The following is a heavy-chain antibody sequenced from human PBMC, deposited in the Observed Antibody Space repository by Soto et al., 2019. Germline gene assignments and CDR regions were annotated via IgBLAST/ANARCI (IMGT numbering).Heavy chain of an antibody. D-gene: IGHD3-22*01. CDR2: MNPNSGNT. J-gene: IGHJ3*02. V-gene: IGHV1-8*01. CDR3: TSAPHVTYYYDSSGPQSWVSAFDI. CDR1: GYTFTSYD. Sequence: QVQLVQSGAEVKKPGASVKVSCKASGYTFTSYDINWVRQATGQGLEWMGWMNPNSGNTGYAQKFQGRVTMTRNTSISTAYMELSSLRSEDTAVYYCTSAPHVTYYYDSSGPQSWVSAFDIWGQGTMVTVSS.